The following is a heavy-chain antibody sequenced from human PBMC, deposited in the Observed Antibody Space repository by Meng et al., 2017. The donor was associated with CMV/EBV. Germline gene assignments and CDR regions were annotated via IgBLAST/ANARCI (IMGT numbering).Heavy chain of an antibody. V-gene: IGHV3-74*01. CDR3: ARGAHSGSYYFLDFSLPDY. D-gene: IGHD1-26*01. CDR2: INSVGSST. CDR1: GFTFDDYA. J-gene: IGHJ4*02. Sequence: GGSLRLSCAASGFTFDDYAMHWVRQAPGKGLEWVSRINSVGSSTSYADSVKGRFTISRDNAKNTLYLQMNSLRAEDTAVYYCARGAHSGSYYFLDFSLPDYWGQGTLVTVSS.